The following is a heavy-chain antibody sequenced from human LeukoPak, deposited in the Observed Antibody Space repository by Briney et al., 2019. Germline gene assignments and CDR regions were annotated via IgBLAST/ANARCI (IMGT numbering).Heavy chain of an antibody. Sequence: SDTLSLTCTVSGGSISSSSYYWGWIRQPPGKGLEGIGSIYYSGSTYYNPSLKSRVTISVDTSKNQFSLKLSLVTGAVTAVYSCARNYDFWSGYYDYWGQGTLVTVSS. D-gene: IGHD3-3*01. V-gene: IGHV4-39*01. J-gene: IGHJ4*02. CDR2: IYYSGST. CDR3: ARNYDFWSGYYDY. CDR1: GGSISSSSYY.